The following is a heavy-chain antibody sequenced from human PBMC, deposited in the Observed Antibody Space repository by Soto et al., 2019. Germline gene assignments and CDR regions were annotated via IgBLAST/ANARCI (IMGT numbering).Heavy chain of an antibody. CDR3: ARGDNLNTVTTWGARQIYYYGMDV. V-gene: IGHV4-31*03. CDR2: IYYSGST. Sequence: PSETLSLTCTVSGGSISSGGYYWSWIRQHPGKGLEWIGYIYYSGSTYYNPSLKSRVTISVDTSKNQFSLKLSSVTAADTAVYYCARGDNLNTVTTWGARQIYYYGMDVWGQGTTVTVSS. J-gene: IGHJ6*02. D-gene: IGHD4-4*01. CDR1: GGSISSGGYY.